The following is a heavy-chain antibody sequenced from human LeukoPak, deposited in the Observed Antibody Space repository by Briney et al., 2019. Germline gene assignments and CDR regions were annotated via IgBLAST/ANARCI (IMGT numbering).Heavy chain of an antibody. CDR3: ARGDNYVFDV. J-gene: IGHJ2*01. Sequence: PSETLSLTCAVYGGSFSGYYWSWIRQPPGKGLEWIGEINHSGSTSYNPSLKSRVTISVDKSNNHFSLKLTSVTAADTAMYYCARGDNYVFDVWGRGTLVSVSS. CDR1: GGSFSGYY. CDR2: INHSGST. D-gene: IGHD5-24*01. V-gene: IGHV4-34*01.